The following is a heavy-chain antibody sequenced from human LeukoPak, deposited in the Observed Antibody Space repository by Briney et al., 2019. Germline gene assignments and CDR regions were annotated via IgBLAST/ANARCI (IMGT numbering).Heavy chain of an antibody. J-gene: IGHJ5*02. Sequence: ASVKVSCKASGYTFTSYGISWVRQAPGQGLEWMGWISAYNGNTNYAQKLQGRVTMTTDTSTSTAYMELRSLRSDDTAVYYCERGGKRWLQSGDWFDPWGQGTLVTVSS. CDR2: ISAYNGNT. V-gene: IGHV1-18*01. CDR3: ERGGKRWLQSGDWFDP. CDR1: GYTFTSYG. D-gene: IGHD5-24*01.